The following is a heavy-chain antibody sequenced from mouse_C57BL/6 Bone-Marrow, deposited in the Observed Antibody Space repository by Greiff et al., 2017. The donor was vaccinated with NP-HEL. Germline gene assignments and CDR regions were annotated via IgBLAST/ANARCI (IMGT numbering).Heavy chain of an antibody. D-gene: IGHD3-3*01. Sequence: VQLVESGAELVRPGTSVKVSCKASGYAFTNYLIEWVKQRPGQGLEWIGVINPGSGGTNYNEKFKGKATLTADKSSSTAYMQLSSLTSEDSAVYFCAREGTGWYFDVWGTGTTVTVSS. CDR1: GYAFTNYL. CDR3: AREGTGWYFDV. V-gene: IGHV1-54*01. J-gene: IGHJ1*03. CDR2: INPGSGGT.